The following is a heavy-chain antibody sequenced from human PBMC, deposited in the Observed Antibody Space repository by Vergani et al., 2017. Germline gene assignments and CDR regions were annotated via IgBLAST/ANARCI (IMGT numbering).Heavy chain of an antibody. CDR2: ISYDGSNK. CDR1: GFTSSYYG. Sequence: QVHLVESGGGVFQPGRSLRLSCVVSGFTSSYYGMHWVRQAPGKGLEWVAVISYDGSNKYYADSVKGRFTISRDNSKNTLYLQMNSLRAEDTAVYYCARSWGGYNWNYAVDYWGQGTLVTVSS. D-gene: IGHD1-7*01. CDR3: ARSWGGYNWNYAVDY. J-gene: IGHJ4*02. V-gene: IGHV3-30*03.